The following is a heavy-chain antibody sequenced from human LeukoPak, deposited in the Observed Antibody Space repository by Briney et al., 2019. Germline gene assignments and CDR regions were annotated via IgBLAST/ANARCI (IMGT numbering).Heavy chain of an antibody. J-gene: IGHJ4*02. CDR3: AREGTRGLFDS. Sequence: PGRSLRLSCAASGFTFSTYAMHWVRQAPGKGLEWVADINLDGSEKYYVDSVKGRFTISRDNAKNSLNLHMNSLRAEDTAVYYCAREGTRGLFDSWGQGTLVTVSS. CDR2: INLDGSEK. CDR1: GFTFSTYA. V-gene: IGHV3-7*01. D-gene: IGHD1/OR15-1a*01.